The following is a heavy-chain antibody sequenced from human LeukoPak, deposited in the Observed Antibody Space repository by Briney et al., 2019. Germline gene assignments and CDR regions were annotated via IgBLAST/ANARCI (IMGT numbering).Heavy chain of an antibody. CDR3: ARGYCSSTSCYMAY. Sequence: SETLSLTCTVSGGSISSYYWSWIRQPAGKGLEWIGRIYTSGSTNYNPSLKSRVTISVDTSKNQFSLKLSSVTAADTAVYYCARGYCSSTSCYMAYWGQGTLVTVSS. J-gene: IGHJ4*02. CDR2: IYTSGST. CDR1: GGSISSYY. V-gene: IGHV4-4*07. D-gene: IGHD2-2*02.